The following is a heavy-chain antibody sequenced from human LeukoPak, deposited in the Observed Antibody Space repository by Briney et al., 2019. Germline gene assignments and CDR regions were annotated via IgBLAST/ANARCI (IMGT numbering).Heavy chain of an antibody. J-gene: IGHJ4*02. CDR2: IYSGGST. Sequence: GGSLRLSCAASEFSVGSNYMTWVRQAPGKGLEWVSLIYSGGSTYYADSVKGRFTISRDNSKNTLYLQMNSLRAEDTAVYYCARDQDGDDGGYWGQGTLVTVSS. V-gene: IGHV3-66*01. D-gene: IGHD4-17*01. CDR1: EFSVGSNY. CDR3: ARDQDGDDGGY.